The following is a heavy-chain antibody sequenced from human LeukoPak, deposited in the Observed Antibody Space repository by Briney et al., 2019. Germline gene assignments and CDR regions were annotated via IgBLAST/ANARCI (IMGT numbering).Heavy chain of an antibody. CDR1: GYTFTRYY. V-gene: IGHV1-2*02. J-gene: IGHJ3*02. CDR3: ARDHYYDSSGYYPDAFDI. D-gene: IGHD3-22*01. Sequence: ASVKVSCKAFGYTFTRYYMHWVRPAPRQGVEWMGWLNPNSGGTNYAQKFQGRVTMTRDTSISTAYMELSRLRSDDTAVYYCARDHYYDSSGYYPDAFDIWGQGTMVTVSS. CDR2: LNPNSGGT.